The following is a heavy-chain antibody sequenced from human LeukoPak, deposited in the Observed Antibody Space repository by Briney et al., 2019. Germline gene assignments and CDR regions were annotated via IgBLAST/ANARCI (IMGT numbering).Heavy chain of an antibody. CDR2: ISGSGGST. D-gene: IGHD3-22*01. Sequence: SGGSLRLSCAASGFTFSSYAMSWVRQAPGKGLEWVSAISGSGGSTYYADSVKGRFTISRDNSKNTLYLQMNSLRAEDTAVYYCAKAVDYYDSSGHPDYWGQGTLVTVSS. CDR3: AKAVDYYDSSGHPDY. J-gene: IGHJ4*02. CDR1: GFTFSSYA. V-gene: IGHV3-23*01.